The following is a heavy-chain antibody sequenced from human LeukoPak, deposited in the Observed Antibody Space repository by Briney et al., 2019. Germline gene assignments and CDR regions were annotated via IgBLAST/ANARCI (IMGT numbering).Heavy chain of an antibody. CDR1: GFTFNRYP. CDR2: ISSSSSYI. D-gene: IGHD1-1*01. V-gene: IGHV3-21*01. Sequence: PGGSLRLSCAASGFTFNRYPMNWVRQAPGKGLEWVSSISSSSSYIYYADSVKGRFTISRDNAKNSLYLQMNSLRAEDTAVYYCARDSYDESAFDIWGQGTMVTVSS. CDR3: ARDSYDESAFDI. J-gene: IGHJ3*02.